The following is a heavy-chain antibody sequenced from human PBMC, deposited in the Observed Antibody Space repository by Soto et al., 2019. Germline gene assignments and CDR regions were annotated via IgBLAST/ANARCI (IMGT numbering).Heavy chain of an antibody. Sequence: ASVKVSCQASGYTFPSYDINWVRQATGQGLEWMGWMNPNSGNTGYAQQFQGRVTMSRDTSANTAYMEVSGLTSEDTAVYYCARVNSYYYYFYYMDVWGQGTTVTVSS. CDR2: MNPNSGNT. CDR3: ARVNSYYYYFYYMDV. J-gene: IGHJ6*03. D-gene: IGHD1-7*01. V-gene: IGHV1-8*01. CDR1: GYTFPSYD.